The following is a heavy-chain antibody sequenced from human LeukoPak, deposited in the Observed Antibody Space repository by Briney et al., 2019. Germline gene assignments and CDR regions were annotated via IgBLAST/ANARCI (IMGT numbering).Heavy chain of an antibody. Sequence: SETLSLTCTVSGDSISRYHWSWIRQPPGKGLEWIGYIYYSGGTNYNPSLKSRVTISVDTSKNQFSLKLSSVTAADTAVYYCVRTISDGSGDYWGQGTLVTVSA. D-gene: IGHD3-10*01. V-gene: IGHV4-59*01. J-gene: IGHJ4*02. CDR3: VRTISDGSGDY. CDR1: GDSISRYH. CDR2: IYYSGGT.